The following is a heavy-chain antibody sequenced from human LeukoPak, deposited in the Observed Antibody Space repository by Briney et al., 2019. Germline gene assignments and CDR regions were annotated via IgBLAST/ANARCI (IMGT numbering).Heavy chain of an antibody. CDR3: ARRCRTYYYDSSGQT. Sequence: PSETLSLTCTVSGCTISSYYWSWVRQPAGKGLEWIGRIYNSGSTNYNPPPKRRVTMSVDTSKDQSSLKLSSVTAADTAGYYCARRCRTYYYDSSGQTWGEGALGTVSS. V-gene: IGHV4-4*07. CDR2: IYNSGST. J-gene: IGHJ5*02. D-gene: IGHD3-22*01. CDR1: GCTISSYY.